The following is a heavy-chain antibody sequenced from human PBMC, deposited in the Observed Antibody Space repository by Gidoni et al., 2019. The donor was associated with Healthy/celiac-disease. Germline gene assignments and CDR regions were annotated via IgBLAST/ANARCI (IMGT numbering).Heavy chain of an antibody. D-gene: IGHD3-22*01. CDR3: ARGEEYYYDSSGYYHGWYFDL. V-gene: IGHV1-2*02. CDR1: GYTFTGYY. J-gene: IGHJ2*01. CDR2: INPNSGGT. Sequence: QVQLVQSGAEVKKPGASVKVSCTASGYTFTGYYMHWVRQAPGQGLEWMGWINPNSGGTNYAQKFQGRVTMTRDTSISTAYMELSRLRSDDTAVYYCARGEEYYYDSSGYYHGWYFDLWGRGTLVTVSS.